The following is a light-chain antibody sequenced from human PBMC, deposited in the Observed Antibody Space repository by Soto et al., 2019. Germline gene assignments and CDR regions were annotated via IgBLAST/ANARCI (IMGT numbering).Light chain of an antibody. CDR2: NNN. J-gene: IGLJ3*02. V-gene: IGLV1-44*01. CDR3: ATWDDSLNARGV. CDR1: RSNIGNNA. Sequence: QSVLTQPPSASGTPGQRVTISCSGSRSNIGNNAVTWYQQFPGTAPKLLIYNNNQRPSGVPDRLSGSKSRTSASLAISGLQSEDDADYYCATWDDSLNARGVFGGGTKVTVL.